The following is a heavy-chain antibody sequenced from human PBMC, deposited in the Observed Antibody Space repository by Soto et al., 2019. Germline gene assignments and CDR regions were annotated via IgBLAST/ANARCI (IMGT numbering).Heavy chain of an antibody. Sequence: SETLSLTCAVYGGSFSGYYWSWIRQPPGKGLEWIGEINHSGSTNYNPSLKSRVTISVDTSKNQFSLKLSSVTAADTAVYYRARSGMIRSFRYWGQGTLVTVSS. J-gene: IGHJ4*02. CDR1: GGSFSGYY. V-gene: IGHV4-34*01. CDR2: INHSGST. D-gene: IGHD3-22*01. CDR3: ARSGMIRSFRY.